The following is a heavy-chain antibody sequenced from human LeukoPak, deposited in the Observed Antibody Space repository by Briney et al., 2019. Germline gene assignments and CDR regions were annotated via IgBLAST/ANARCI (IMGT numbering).Heavy chain of an antibody. D-gene: IGHD5-18*01. V-gene: IGHV1-24*01. CDR1: GHTLADLP. CDR3: ATDLSGYSNGYALDS. J-gene: IGHJ4*02. CDR2: YEPAEGET. Sequence: GASVKVSCKISGHTLADLPMNWVRQAPEKGLEWMGGYEPAEGETTYPHRFQGRVTMTEDTSKGIAYMELTSLRSEDTAVYYCATDLSGYSNGYALDSWGQGTLVTVSS.